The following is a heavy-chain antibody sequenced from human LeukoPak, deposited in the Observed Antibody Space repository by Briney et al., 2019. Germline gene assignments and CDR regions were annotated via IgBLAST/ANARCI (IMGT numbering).Heavy chain of an antibody. Sequence: GGSLRLSCAASGFTFSSYSMNWVRQAPGKGLEWVSSISSSSSYVYYADSVKGRFTISRDNAKNSLYLQMNSLRAEDTAVFYCATNDYGASDYWGQGTLVTVSS. V-gene: IGHV3-21*01. J-gene: IGHJ4*02. CDR1: GFTFSSYS. CDR3: ATNDYGASDY. CDR2: ISSSSSYV. D-gene: IGHD4-17*01.